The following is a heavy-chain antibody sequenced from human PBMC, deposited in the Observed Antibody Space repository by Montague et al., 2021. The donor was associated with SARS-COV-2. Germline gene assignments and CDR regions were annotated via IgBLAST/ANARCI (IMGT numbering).Heavy chain of an antibody. D-gene: IGHD3-10*01. J-gene: IGHJ4*02. CDR3: ARAVWFGEKCFDY. Sequence: SLRLSCAASGFTFSSYCMNWVRQAPGKGLEWVSSISSSSSYIYYADSVKGRFTISRDNAKNSLYLQMNSLRAEDTAVYYCARAVWFGEKCFDYWGQGTLVTVSS. V-gene: IGHV3-21*01. CDR2: ISSSSSYI. CDR1: GFTFSSYC.